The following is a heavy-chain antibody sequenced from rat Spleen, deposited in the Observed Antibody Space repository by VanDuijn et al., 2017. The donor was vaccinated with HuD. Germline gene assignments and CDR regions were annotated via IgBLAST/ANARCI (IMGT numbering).Heavy chain of an antibody. CDR1: GFSLTSYG. CDR2: IWGDGST. J-gene: IGHJ2*01. V-gene: IGHV2-13*01. CDR3: TTDPHY. Sequence: QVQLKESGPGLVQPSQTLSLTCTVSGFSLTSYGVSWVRQPPGKGLEWMGGIWGDGSTNYNSALKSRLSISRDTSNSQVFLKMNRLQTEDTAIYFCTTDPHYWGQGVMVTVSS. D-gene: IGHD3-1*01.